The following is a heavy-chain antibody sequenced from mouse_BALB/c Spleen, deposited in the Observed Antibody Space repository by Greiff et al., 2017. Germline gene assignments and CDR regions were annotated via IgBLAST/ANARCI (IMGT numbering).Heavy chain of an antibody. CDR3: ARYITTATYAMDY. J-gene: IGHJ4*01. Sequence: DVMLVESGGGLVQPGGSRKLSCAASGFTFSSFGMPWVRQAPEKGLEWVAYISSGSSTIYYADTVKGRFTISRDNPKNTLFLQMTSLRSEDTAMYYCARYITTATYAMDYWGQGTSVTVSS. CDR2: ISSGSSTI. D-gene: IGHD1-2*01. V-gene: IGHV5-17*02. CDR1: GFTFSSFG.